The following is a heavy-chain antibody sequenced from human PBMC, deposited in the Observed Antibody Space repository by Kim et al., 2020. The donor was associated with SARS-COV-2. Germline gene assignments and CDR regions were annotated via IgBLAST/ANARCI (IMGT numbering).Heavy chain of an antibody. V-gene: IGHV6-1*01. J-gene: IGHJ4*02. CDR3: VSYHFDY. CDR2: SRWYY. Sequence: SRWYYEYAPTVKGRITISPDTTKSQFSLHLNSVTPEDTAIYYCVSYHFDYWGQGTLVTVSS.